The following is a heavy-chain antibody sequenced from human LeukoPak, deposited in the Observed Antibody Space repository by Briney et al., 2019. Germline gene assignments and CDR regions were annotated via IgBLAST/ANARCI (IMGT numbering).Heavy chain of an antibody. J-gene: IGHJ6*02. CDR2: ISGSGGST. CDR3: AKVISTEYYYYGMDV. D-gene: IGHD1-26*01. V-gene: IGHV3-23*01. Sequence: GGSLRLSCAPSGFTFSSYWMHWVRRAPGKGLEWVSAISGSGGSTYYADSVKGRFTISRDNSKNTLYLQMNSLRAEDTAVYYCAKVISTEYYYYGMDVWGQGTTVTVSS. CDR1: GFTFSSYW.